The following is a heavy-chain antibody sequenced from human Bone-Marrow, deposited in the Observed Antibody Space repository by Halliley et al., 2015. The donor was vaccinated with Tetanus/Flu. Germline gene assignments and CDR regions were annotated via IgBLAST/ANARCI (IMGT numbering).Heavy chain of an antibody. V-gene: IGHV3-23*01. CDR1: GFTFSNFA. J-gene: IGHJ3*02. Sequence: SLRLSCAASGFTFSNFAMSWVRQAPGKGLEWVSSISGSNANTYYADSVKGRFTISRDNSKNTLNLQMNSLRPEDTAVYYCVKGQAYCGGDCFSRGYPVPFDTGGQGTLVTASS. CDR3: VKGQAYCGGDCFSRGYPVPFDT. CDR2: ISGSNANT. D-gene: IGHD2-21*02.